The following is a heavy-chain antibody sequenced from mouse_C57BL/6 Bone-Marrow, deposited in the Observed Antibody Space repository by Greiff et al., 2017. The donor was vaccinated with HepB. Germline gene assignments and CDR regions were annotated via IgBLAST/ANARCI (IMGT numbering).Heavy chain of an antibody. CDR3: ARSLPFCYYAMDY. D-gene: IGHD6-1*01. J-gene: IGHJ4*01. Sequence: QVQLQQSGAELARPGASVKLSCKASGYTFTSYGISWVKQRTGQGLEWIGEIYPRSGNTYYNEKFKCKATLTADKSSSTAYMELRSLTSEDSAVYFCARSLPFCYYAMDYWGQGTSVTVSS. CDR1: GYTFTSYG. V-gene: IGHV1-81*01. CDR2: IYPRSGNT.